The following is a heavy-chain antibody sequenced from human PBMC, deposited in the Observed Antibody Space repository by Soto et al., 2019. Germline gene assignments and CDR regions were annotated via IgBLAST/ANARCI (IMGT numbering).Heavy chain of an antibody. CDR2: IVPLLRIT. CDR1: GDTSTIYT. Sequence: QVQLVQSGAEVKKPGASLRVSCETSGDTSTIYTITWVRQAPGQGLQWMGRIVPLLRITNYAQEFQGRPTXTADSSTSSAHIELTSLTSDGTAVYYCATDKYGAGRVGVHSWGQGTLVIVSS. V-gene: IGHV1-69*08. D-gene: IGHD1-26*01. J-gene: IGHJ5*02. CDR3: ATDKYGAGRVGVHS.